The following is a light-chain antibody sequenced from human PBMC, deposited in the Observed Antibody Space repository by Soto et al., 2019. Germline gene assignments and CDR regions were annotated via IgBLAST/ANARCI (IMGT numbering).Light chain of an antibody. Sequence: DIQMTQSPSSMSASVGYRVTITCWASQVISSWIAWYQQKPGKAPKFLIYGASNLQSGVPSRYSGRGSGTDFTLTITNLKTEDFATYDGQQAASFTLTFGQGTRLEIK. V-gene: IGKV1-12*01. J-gene: IGKJ5*01. CDR2: GAS. CDR3: QQAASFTLT. CDR1: QVISSW.